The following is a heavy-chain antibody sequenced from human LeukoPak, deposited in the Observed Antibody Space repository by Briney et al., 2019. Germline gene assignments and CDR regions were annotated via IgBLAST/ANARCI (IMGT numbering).Heavy chain of an antibody. D-gene: IGHD2-2*01. CDR1: GGSISSGGYY. CDR3: AREPAWGHKDIVVVPAASLTAY. J-gene: IGHJ4*02. Sequence: SQTLSLTCTVSGGSISSGGYYWSWIRQHPGKGLEWIGYFYYSGSTYYNPSLKSRVTISVDTSKNQFSLKLSSVTAADTAVYYCAREPAWGHKDIVVVPAASLTAYWGQGTLVTVSS. CDR2: FYYSGST. V-gene: IGHV4-31*03.